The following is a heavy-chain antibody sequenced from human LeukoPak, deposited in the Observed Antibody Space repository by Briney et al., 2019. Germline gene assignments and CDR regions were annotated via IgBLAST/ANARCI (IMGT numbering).Heavy chain of an antibody. CDR3: ARDQNYYYYGMDV. Sequence: ASVKVSCKASGYTFTSYGISWVRQAPGQGLEWMGWISAYNSNTNYAQKLQGRVTMTTDTSTSTAYMELRGLRSDDTAVYYCARDQNYYYYGMDVWGQGTTVTVSS. J-gene: IGHJ6*02. CDR1: GYTFTSYG. CDR2: ISAYNSNT. V-gene: IGHV1-18*01.